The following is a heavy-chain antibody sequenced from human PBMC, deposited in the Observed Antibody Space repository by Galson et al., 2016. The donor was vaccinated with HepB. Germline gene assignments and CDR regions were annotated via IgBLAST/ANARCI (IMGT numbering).Heavy chain of an antibody. CDR3: ANIPRRGPFDY. J-gene: IGHJ4*02. D-gene: IGHD2-21*01. CDR2: IYYTGDT. Sequence: SETLSLTCTVSGGSVNNKNYYWSWIRQPPAKGLEWIGYIYYTGDTNYNPSVKSGVTISLDASKNQFSLRLTSVTAADTAVYYCANIPRRGPFDYWGQGTQVTVSS. CDR1: GGSVNNKNYY. V-gene: IGHV4-61*01.